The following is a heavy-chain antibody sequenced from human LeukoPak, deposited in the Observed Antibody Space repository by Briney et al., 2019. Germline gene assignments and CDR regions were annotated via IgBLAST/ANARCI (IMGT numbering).Heavy chain of an antibody. CDR1: GYTFTGYF. D-gene: IGHD3-10*01. V-gene: IGHV1-69*13. CDR2: IIPIFGTA. J-gene: IGHJ3*02. CDR3: ARDLAYYYGSGSYHAFDI. Sequence: SVKVSCKTSGYTFTGYFMHWVRQAPGQGLEWMGGIIPIFGTANYAQKFQGRVTITADESTSTAYMELSSLRSEDTAVYYCARDLAYYYGSGSYHAFDIWGQGTMVTVSS.